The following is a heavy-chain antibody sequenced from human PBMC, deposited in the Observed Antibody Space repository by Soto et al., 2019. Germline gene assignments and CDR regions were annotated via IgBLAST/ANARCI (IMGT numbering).Heavy chain of an antibody. CDR1: GFTFSDYY. CDR3: AREEGYCSSTSCYQGYYYYYVDV. V-gene: IGHV3-11*01. Sequence: QVQLVESGGGLVKPGGSLRLSCAASGFTFSDYYMSWIRQAPGKGLEWVSYISSSGSTIYYADSVKGRFTISRDNAKNSLYLQMNSLRAEDTAVYYCAREEGYCSSTSCYQGYYYYYVDVWGKGTTVTVSS. D-gene: IGHD2-2*01. CDR2: ISSSGSTI. J-gene: IGHJ6*03.